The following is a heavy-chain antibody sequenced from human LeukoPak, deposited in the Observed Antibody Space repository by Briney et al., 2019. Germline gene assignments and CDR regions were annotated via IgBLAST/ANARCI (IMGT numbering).Heavy chain of an antibody. D-gene: IGHD3-10*01. CDR2: IYSGGST. J-gene: IGHJ4*02. CDR1: GFTVSSNY. V-gene: IGHV3-53*01. CDR3: ARALRGSPRLGFDY. Sequence: GGSLRLSCAASGFTVSSNYMSWVRQAPGKGLEWVSVIYSGGSTYYADSVKGRFTISRDNSKNTLYLQMNSLRAEDTAVYYCARALRGSPRLGFDYWGQGTLVTVSS.